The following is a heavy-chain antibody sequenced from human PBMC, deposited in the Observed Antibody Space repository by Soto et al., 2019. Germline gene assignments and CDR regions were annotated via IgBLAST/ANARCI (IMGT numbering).Heavy chain of an antibody. D-gene: IGHD3-9*01. CDR2: INHSGST. CDR1: GGSFSGYY. J-gene: IGHJ6*02. CDR3: ARGSGLTGYYTNYYYGMDV. Sequence: SETLSLTCAVYGGSFSGYYWSWIRQPPGKGLEWIGEINHSGSTNYNPSLKSRVTISVDTSKNQFSLKLSSVTAADTAVYYCARGSGLTGYYTNYYYGMDVWGQGTTVTVSS. V-gene: IGHV4-34*01.